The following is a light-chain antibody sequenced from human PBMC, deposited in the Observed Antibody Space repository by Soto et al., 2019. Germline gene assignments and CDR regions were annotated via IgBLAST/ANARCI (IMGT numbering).Light chain of an antibody. CDR3: QQRSNWPIT. J-gene: IGKJ5*01. V-gene: IGKV3-11*01. CDR2: DTS. Sequence: EILLTQSPATLSLSPVERATLSCRASQGISRYLACYQQKPGQAPRLLIYDTSNRATGIPARFSGSGSGTDFTLTISSLEPEDFAVYYCQQRSNWPITFGQGTRLEIK. CDR1: QGISRY.